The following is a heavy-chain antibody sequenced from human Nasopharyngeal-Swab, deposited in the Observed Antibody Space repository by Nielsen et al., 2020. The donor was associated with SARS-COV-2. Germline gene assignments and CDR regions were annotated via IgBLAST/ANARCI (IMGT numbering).Heavy chain of an antibody. CDR3: ARAEIAVADAEYFQH. D-gene: IGHD6-19*01. CDR2: IYYSGST. Sequence: WIRQRPGKGLEWIGSIYYSGSTYYNPSLKSRVTISVDTSKNQFSLKLSSVTAADTAVYYCARAEIAVADAEYFQHWGQGTLVTVSS. V-gene: IGHV4-39*07. J-gene: IGHJ1*01.